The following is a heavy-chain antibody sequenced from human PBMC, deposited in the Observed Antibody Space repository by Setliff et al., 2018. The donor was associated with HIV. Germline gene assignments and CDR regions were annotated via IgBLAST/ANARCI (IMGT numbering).Heavy chain of an antibody. CDR3: ARAADYHDSSGYWAPPRYFDY. V-gene: IGHV4-61*02. D-gene: IGHD3-22*01. CDR2: VYAGGTT. CDR1: GGSISSGSYY. Sequence: PSETLSLTCTVSGGSISSGSYYWTWIRQSAGKGLEWIGRVYAGGTTNYNPSLKSRITISMDSSQNQFSLKLSSVSAADAAVYYCARAADYHDSSGYWAPPRYFDYWGQGTLVTVSS. J-gene: IGHJ4*02.